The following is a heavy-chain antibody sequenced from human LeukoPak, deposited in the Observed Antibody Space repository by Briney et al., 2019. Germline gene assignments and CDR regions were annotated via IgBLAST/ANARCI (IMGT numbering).Heavy chain of an antibody. Sequence: GSLRLSCAASGFTLSAHWMNWVRQAPGEGLEWVADISEDGSRKSYVDSVKGRFTISRDNAKNSLYLQINGLRAEDTAVYFCAREGLLLGAFDIWGQGTTVTVSS. CDR2: ISEDGSRK. CDR3: AREGLLLGAFDI. J-gene: IGHJ3*02. D-gene: IGHD2-15*01. CDR1: GFTLSAHW. V-gene: IGHV3-7*01.